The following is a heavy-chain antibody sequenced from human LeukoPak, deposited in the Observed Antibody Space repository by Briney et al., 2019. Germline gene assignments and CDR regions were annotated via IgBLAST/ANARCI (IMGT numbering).Heavy chain of an antibody. D-gene: IGHD4-17*01. CDR1: GFTFSSYG. J-gene: IGHJ5*02. CDR2: ISSDGTNK. V-gene: IGHV3-30*03. Sequence: GRSLRLSCAASGFTFSSYGIHWVRQAPGKGLEWLAVISSDGTNKYYADSVKGRFTISRDNSKNTLYLQVNSLRAEDTAVYYCARGRLDYGDYLNWFDPWGQGTLVTVSS. CDR3: ARGRLDYGDYLNWFDP.